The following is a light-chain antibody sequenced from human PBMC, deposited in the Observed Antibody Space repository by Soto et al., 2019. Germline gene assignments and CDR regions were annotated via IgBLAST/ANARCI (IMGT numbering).Light chain of an antibody. V-gene: IGKV3-20*01. J-gene: IGKJ5*01. CDR3: QNYGSPPIT. Sequence: EIVLTQSPGTLSLSPGERATLSCRASQSVSSSYLAWYQQKPGQAPRLLIYGASSRATGIPDRFSGSGSGTDFPLTISRLGPEDFAVYYCQNYGSPPITFGQGTRLEIK. CDR1: QSVSSSY. CDR2: GAS.